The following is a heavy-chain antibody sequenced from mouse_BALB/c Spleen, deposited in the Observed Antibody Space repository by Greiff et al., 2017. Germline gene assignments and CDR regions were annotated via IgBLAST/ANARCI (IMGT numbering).Heavy chain of an antibody. Sequence: QVQLKQSGAELAKPGASVKMSCKASGYTFTSYWMHWVKQRPGQGLEWIGYINPSTGYTEYNQKFKDKATLTADKSSSTAYMQLSSLTSEDSAVYYCARWDYGRAMDYWGQGTSVTVSS. CDR1: GYTFTSYW. J-gene: IGHJ4*01. V-gene: IGHV1-7*01. CDR3: ARWDYGRAMDY. CDR2: INPSTGYT. D-gene: IGHD1-1*01.